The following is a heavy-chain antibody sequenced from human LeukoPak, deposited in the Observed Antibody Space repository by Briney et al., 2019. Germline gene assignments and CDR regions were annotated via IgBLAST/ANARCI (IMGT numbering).Heavy chain of an antibody. CDR1: GFTFSNYA. D-gene: IGHD6-13*01. CDR2: ISITGGST. J-gene: IGHJ4*02. Sequence: GGSLRLSCAASGFTFSNYAMNWVRQAPGKGLEWVSAISITGGSTHYADSVKGRFTISRDNSKNTLYLQMNSLRAEDTAVYYCAKDLKGGYDYFDYWGQGTLVTVSS. V-gene: IGHV3-23*01. CDR3: AKDLKGGYDYFDY.